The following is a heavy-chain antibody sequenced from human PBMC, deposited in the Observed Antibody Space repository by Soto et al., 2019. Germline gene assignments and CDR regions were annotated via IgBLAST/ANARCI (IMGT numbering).Heavy chain of an antibody. J-gene: IGHJ6*02. Sequence: QVQLVQSGAEVKKPGASVKVSCKASGYTFTSYDINWVRQATGQGLEWMGWMNPNSGNKGYAQKFQGRDTMTRNTSISTAYMELSSLRSEDTAEYYCARGDYDFWSGNYYYYGMDVWGQGTTVTVSS. CDR3: ARGDYDFWSGNYYYYGMDV. V-gene: IGHV1-8*01. D-gene: IGHD3-3*01. CDR2: MNPNSGNK. CDR1: GYTFTSYD.